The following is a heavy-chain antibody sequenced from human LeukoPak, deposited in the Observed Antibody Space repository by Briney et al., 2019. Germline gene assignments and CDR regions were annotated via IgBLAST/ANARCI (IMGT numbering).Heavy chain of an antibody. CDR3: ARNYCGGGSCFPNWFDP. CDR2: IYYSGST. J-gene: IGHJ5*02. D-gene: IGHD2-15*01. V-gene: IGHV4-59*01. CDR1: GGSISSYY. Sequence: SETLSLTCTVSGGSISSYYWSWIWQPPGKGLEWIGYIYYSGSTNYNPSLKSRVTISVDTSKNQFSLKLSSVTAADTAVYYCARNYCGGGSCFPNWFDPWGQGTLVTVSS.